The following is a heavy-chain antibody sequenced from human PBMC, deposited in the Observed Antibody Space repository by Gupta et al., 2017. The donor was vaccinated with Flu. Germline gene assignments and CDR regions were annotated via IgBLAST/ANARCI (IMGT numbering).Heavy chain of an antibody. V-gene: IGHV4-34*01. CDR3: ARIKMAFKTGTPWWYFDL. Sequence: QVQLQQWGAGLLKTSETLSLTCAVSDGSFSESSWSWIRQPPGKGLGWIGEISLGGATNYNPSLRSRVTMSVDTSKNYFSLELRSVTAADAAVYYCARIKMAFKTGTPWWYFDLWGRGTLVTVSS. CDR2: ISLGGAT. J-gene: IGHJ2*01. CDR1: DGSFSESS. D-gene: IGHD1-1*01.